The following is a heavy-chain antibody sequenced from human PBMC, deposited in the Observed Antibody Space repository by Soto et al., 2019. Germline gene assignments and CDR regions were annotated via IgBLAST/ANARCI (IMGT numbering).Heavy chain of an antibody. Sequence: SETLSLTRTVSGGSISSYYWSWIRQPPGKGLEWIGYIYYSGSTNYNPSLKSRVTISVDTSKNQFSLKLSSVTAADTAVYYCARVQGSGSWNYFDYWGQGTLVTVSS. CDR2: IYYSGST. J-gene: IGHJ4*02. D-gene: IGHD3-10*01. CDR1: GGSISSYY. V-gene: IGHV4-59*01. CDR3: ARVQGSGSWNYFDY.